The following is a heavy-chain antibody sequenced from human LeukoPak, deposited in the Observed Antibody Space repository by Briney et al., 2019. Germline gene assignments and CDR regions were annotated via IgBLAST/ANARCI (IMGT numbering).Heavy chain of an antibody. V-gene: IGHV4-34*01. J-gene: IGHJ6*03. D-gene: IGHD3-10*01. CDR3: VRGRTVRGVIKFYYYMDV. CDR1: GGSFSGYY. CDR2: INHSGST. Sequence: SETPSLTCAVYGGSFSGYYWSWIRQPPGKGLEWIGEINHSGSTNYNPSLKSRVTISVDTSKNQFSLKLSSVTAADTAVYYCVRGRTVRGVIKFYYYMDVWGKGTTVTVSS.